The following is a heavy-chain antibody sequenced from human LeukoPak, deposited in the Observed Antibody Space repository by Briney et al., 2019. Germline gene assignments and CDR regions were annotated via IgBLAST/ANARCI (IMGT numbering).Heavy chain of an antibody. Sequence: GESLRLSRVLSGLTFSDAWMSCVRQAPGKGLEWVGRIRNDRITDYAAPVQGRFSISRDNSKNTFYLQMNSLRTEDTGMYFCTWMATIFTVDYWSQGTLVTVSS. D-gene: IGHD5-12*01. V-gene: IGHV3-15*01. CDR1: GLTFSDAW. CDR3: TWMATIFTVDY. CDR2: IRNDRIT. J-gene: IGHJ4*02.